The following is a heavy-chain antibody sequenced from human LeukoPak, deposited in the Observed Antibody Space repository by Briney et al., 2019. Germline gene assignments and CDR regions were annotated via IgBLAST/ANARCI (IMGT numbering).Heavy chain of an antibody. V-gene: IGHV4-34*01. CDR3: ARGHWYYYDGSGYYRKLYYFDY. CDR2: INHSGST. Sequence: PSETLSLTCAVYGGSFSGYYWSWIRQPPRKGLEWIGEINHSGSTNYNPSLKSRVTISVDTSKNQFSLKLSSVTAADTAVYYCARGHWYYYDGSGYYRKLYYFDYWGQGTLVTVSS. CDR1: GGSFSGYY. J-gene: IGHJ4*02. D-gene: IGHD3-22*01.